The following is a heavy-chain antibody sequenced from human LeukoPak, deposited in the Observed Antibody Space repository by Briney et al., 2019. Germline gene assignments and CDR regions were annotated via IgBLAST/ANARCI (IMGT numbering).Heavy chain of an antibody. CDR1: GFTFSSYD. V-gene: IGHV3-30*02. CDR2: IRYDGSNK. J-gene: IGHJ5*02. CDR3: ARSIGITMVRGT. Sequence: GGSLRLSCAASGFTFSSYDMHWVRQAPGKGLEWVAFIRYDGSNKYYADSVKGRFTISRDNSKNTLYLQMNSLRAEDTAVYYCARSIGITMVRGTWGQGTLVTVSS. D-gene: IGHD3-10*01.